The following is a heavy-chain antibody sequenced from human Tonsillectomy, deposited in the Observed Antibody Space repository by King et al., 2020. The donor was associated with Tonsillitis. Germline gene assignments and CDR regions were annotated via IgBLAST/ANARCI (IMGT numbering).Heavy chain of an antibody. Sequence: VQLVESGGGVVQPGGSLRLSCAASGFTFDDYAMHWVRQAPGKGLEWVSLINGDGDSTYYGDSVKGRFTISKDNRKTSLYLQMNSLRTEDTALYYCAIDRSRILLWSSLRNWGQGTLVTVSS. CDR3: AIDRSRILLWSSLRN. J-gene: IGHJ4*02. D-gene: IGHD5-18*01. V-gene: IGHV3-43*02. CDR2: INGDGDST. CDR1: GFTFDDYA.